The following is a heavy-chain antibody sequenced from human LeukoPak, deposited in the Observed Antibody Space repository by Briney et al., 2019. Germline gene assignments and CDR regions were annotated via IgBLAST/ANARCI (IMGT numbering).Heavy chain of an antibody. CDR3: ARRANWFDP. Sequence: SETLSLTCTVSGGSISSYYWSWIWQPPGKGLEWIGSIYYSGSTYYNPSLKSRVTISVDTSKNQFSLKLSSVTAADTAVYYCARRANWFDPWGQGTLVTVSS. CDR2: IYYSGST. V-gene: IGHV4-59*05. J-gene: IGHJ5*02. CDR1: GGSISSYY.